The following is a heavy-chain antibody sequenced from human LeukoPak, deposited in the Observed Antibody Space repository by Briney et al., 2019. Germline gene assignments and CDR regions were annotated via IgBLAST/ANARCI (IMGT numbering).Heavy chain of an antibody. CDR2: ISTYNGNT. D-gene: IGHD1-14*01. Sequence: GASVKVSCKASGYTFTSYGFSWVRQAPGQGLEWMGWISTYNGNTNYAQKFQGRVTMTTDTSTRTAYMELRSLRSDDPAVYYCARDPDHDDAFDIWGQGTMVTVSS. V-gene: IGHV1-18*01. CDR1: GYTFTSYG. CDR3: ARDPDHDDAFDI. J-gene: IGHJ3*02.